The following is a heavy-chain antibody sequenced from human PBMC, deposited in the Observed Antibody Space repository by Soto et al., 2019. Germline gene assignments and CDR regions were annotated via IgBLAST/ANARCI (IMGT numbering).Heavy chain of an antibody. CDR3: TSFDSNGYYPQNHY. Sequence: QVILAQSGAEVKKPGSSVKVSCKVSGGSFSSFSINWVRQAPGQRFEWMGGIIPILGTANFTQKFQDRVTFTADESTATAYKTLSSLTSEDTAFYYCTSFDSNGYYPQNHYWGPGTQVTVSS. J-gene: IGHJ4*02. CDR1: GGSFSSFS. CDR2: IIPILGTA. V-gene: IGHV1-69*01. D-gene: IGHD3-22*01.